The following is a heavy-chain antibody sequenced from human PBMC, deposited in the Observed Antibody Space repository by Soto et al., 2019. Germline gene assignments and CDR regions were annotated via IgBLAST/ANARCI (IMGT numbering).Heavy chain of an antibody. CDR2: TRNKANSYTT. D-gene: IGHD3-22*01. V-gene: IGHV3-72*01. CDR1: GFSFSDHY. J-gene: IGHJ4*02. Sequence: PGGSVRLSCAASGFSFSDHYMDWVRQAPGKGLEWVGRTRNKANSYTTEYAASVKGRFTISRDDSKNSLYLQMNSLKTEDTAVYYCARDCDSSGYWDYWGQGTLVTVSS. CDR3: ARDCDSSGYWDY.